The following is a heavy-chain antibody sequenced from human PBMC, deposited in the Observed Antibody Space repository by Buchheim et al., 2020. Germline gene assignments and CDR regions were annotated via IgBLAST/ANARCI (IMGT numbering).Heavy chain of an antibody. J-gene: IGHJ5*02. V-gene: IGHV3-48*01. CDR1: GFTFSSYS. D-gene: IGHD3-22*01. Sequence: EVQLVESGGGLVQHGGSLRLSCAASGFTFSSYSMNWVRQAPGKGLEWVSYISSSSSTIYYADSVKGRFTISRDNAKNSMYLQMNSLRAEDTAVYYCEGTLEGVVVMFDPWGQGTL. CDR3: EGTLEGVVVMFDP. CDR2: ISSSSSTI.